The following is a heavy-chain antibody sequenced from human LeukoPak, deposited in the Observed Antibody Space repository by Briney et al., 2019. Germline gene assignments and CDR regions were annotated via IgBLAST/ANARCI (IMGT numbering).Heavy chain of an antibody. Sequence: PGGSLRLSCAASAFTFSSYTMSWVRQAPGKGLEWVAVISYDGSNKYYADSVKGRFTISRDNSKNTLYLQMNGLRAVDTAVYHCASDGFGFRRIVVVPAAIDSWGQGTLVTVSS. CDR2: ISYDGSNK. V-gene: IGHV3-30-3*01. CDR3: ASDGFGFRRIVVVPAAIDS. J-gene: IGHJ4*02. CDR1: AFTFSSYT. D-gene: IGHD2-2*01.